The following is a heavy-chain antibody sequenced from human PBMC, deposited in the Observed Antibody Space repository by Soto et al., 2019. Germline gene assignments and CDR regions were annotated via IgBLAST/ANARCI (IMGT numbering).Heavy chain of an antibody. D-gene: IGHD4-17*01. CDR3: ARHELTTVTTGRNDVPADWFDP. V-gene: IGHV4-39*01. Sequence: QLQLQESGPGLVKPSETLSLTCTVSGGSISSSSYYWGWIRQPPGKGLEWIGSIYYSGSTYYNPSLKSRVTISVDTSKDQFSLKLSSVTAADTAVYYCARHELTTVTTGRNDVPADWFDPWGQGTLVTVSS. CDR2: IYYSGST. CDR1: GGSISSSSYY. J-gene: IGHJ5*02.